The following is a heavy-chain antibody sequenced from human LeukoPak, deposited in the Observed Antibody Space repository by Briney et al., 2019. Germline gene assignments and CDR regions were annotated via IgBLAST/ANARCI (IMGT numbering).Heavy chain of an antibody. J-gene: IGHJ4*02. D-gene: IGHD3-22*01. V-gene: IGHV4-59*08. Sequence: SETLSLTCNVSGGSITSYYWNWIRQPPGKGLEWIGHIYYTGSTNSNPSLKSRLTISLDTSKKQFSLKLISVTAADTAIYYCASSYFYDGNRYFEYWGQGALVTVSS. CDR1: GGSITSYY. CDR3: ASSYFYDGNRYFEY. CDR2: IYYTGST.